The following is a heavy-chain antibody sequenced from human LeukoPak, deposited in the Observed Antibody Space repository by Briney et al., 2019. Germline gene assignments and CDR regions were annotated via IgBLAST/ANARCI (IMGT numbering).Heavy chain of an antibody. V-gene: IGHV3-66*02. CDR3: ARGPPYYDFSSGYYRFDY. Sequence: GGSLRLSCAASGFTVSSNYMSWVRQAPGKGLEWVSVIYSGGSTYYADSVKGRFTISRDNSKNTLYLQMNSLRAEDTAVYYCARGPPYYDFSSGYYRFDYWGQGTLVTVSS. D-gene: IGHD3-3*01. J-gene: IGHJ4*02. CDR1: GFTVSSNY. CDR2: IYSGGST.